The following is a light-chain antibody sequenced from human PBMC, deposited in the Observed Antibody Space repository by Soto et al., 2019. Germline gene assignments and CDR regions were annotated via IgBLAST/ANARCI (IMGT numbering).Light chain of an antibody. CDR1: SGHSSYA. J-gene: IGLJ2*01. CDR2: LNSDGSH. V-gene: IGLV4-69*01. Sequence: QPVLTQSPSASASLGASVKLTCTLSSGHSSYAIAWHQQQPEKGPRYLMKLNSDGSHSKGDGIPDRFSGSSSGAERYLTMPSLQSEDEADYNCQTWGTGIQVFGGGTKLTVL. CDR3: QTWGTGIQV.